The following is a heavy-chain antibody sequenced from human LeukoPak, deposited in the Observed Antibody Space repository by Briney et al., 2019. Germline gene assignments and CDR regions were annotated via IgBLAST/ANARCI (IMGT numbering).Heavy chain of an antibody. V-gene: IGHV4-39*07. CDR1: GGSISSSSYY. J-gene: IGHJ3*02. CDR2: IYHSGST. Sequence: SETLSLTCTVSGGSISSSSYYWGWIRQPPGKGLEWIGEIYHSGSTNYNPSLKSRVTISVDKSKNQFSLKLSSVTAADTAVYYCASDTMRDAFDIWGQGTMVTVSS. CDR3: ASDTMRDAFDI. D-gene: IGHD3-22*01.